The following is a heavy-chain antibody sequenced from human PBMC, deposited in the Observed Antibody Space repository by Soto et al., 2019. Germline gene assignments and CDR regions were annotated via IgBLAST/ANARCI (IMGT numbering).Heavy chain of an antibody. CDR1: GGTFSSYT. CDR2: IIPILGIA. D-gene: IGHD5-12*01. Sequence: QVQLVQSGAEVKKPGSSVKVSCKASGGTFSSYTISWVRQAPGQGLEWMGRIIPILGIANYAQKFQGRVTITADKSTSTAYMELSSLRAEDTAVYYCARAIVATMGDAFDIWGKGTMVTVSS. V-gene: IGHV1-69*02. CDR3: ARAIVATMGDAFDI. J-gene: IGHJ3*02.